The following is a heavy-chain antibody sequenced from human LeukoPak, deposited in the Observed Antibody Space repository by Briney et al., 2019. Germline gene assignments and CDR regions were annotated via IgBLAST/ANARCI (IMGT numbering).Heavy chain of an antibody. Sequence: PGGSLRLSCAASGFTFSSYWMSWVRQAPGKGLEWVANIKQDGSEKYYVDSVKGRVTISRDNAKNSLYLQMNSLRAEDTAVYYCARVMTVVVPAAIPDYYYYGMDVWGQGTTVTVSS. J-gene: IGHJ6*02. V-gene: IGHV3-7*01. CDR3: ARVMTVVVPAAIPDYYYYGMDV. D-gene: IGHD2-2*01. CDR2: IKQDGSEK. CDR1: GFTFSSYW.